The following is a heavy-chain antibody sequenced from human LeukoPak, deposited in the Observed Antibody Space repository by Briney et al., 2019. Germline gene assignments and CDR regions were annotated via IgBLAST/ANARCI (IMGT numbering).Heavy chain of an antibody. Sequence: GASVKVSCKASGFTFNGYYVHWVRQAPGQGLEWMGRIHPYSGGSNSAQKFQGRVTMARDMSINTVYMELSGLRSDDTALYYCASAVPAIVIPQNGLDIWGPGTMVTVSS. V-gene: IGHV1-2*06. CDR3: ASAVPAIVIPQNGLDI. CDR2: IHPYSGGS. CDR1: GFTFNGYY. J-gene: IGHJ3*02. D-gene: IGHD1-26*01.